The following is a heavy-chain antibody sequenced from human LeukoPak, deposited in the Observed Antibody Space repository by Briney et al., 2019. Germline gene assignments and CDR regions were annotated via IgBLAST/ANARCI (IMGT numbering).Heavy chain of an antibody. V-gene: IGHV3-9*01. CDR2: ISWNSGSI. J-gene: IGHJ4*02. D-gene: IGHD6-19*01. CDR1: GFTFSSYW. CDR3: AKAVKAVAGNFDY. Sequence: QPGGSLRLSCAASGFTFSSYWMSWVRQAPGKGLEWVSGISWNSGSIGYADSVKGRFTISRDNAKNSLYLQMNSLRAEDTALYYCAKAVKAVAGNFDYWGQGTLVTVSS.